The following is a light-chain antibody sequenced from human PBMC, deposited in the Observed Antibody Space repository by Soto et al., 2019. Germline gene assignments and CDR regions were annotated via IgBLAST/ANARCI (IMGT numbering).Light chain of an antibody. V-gene: IGKV1-5*01. CDR1: QSITNR. J-gene: IGKJ1*01. Sequence: DIQMTQSPSTLSASLGDRVTITCRAGQSITNRLAWYQQKPGKAPKVLIYDASNLQSGVPSRFSGSGFGTEFILTISSLQPDDFATYSCQHYGGLWTFGQGTKVDIK. CDR3: QHYGGLWT. CDR2: DAS.